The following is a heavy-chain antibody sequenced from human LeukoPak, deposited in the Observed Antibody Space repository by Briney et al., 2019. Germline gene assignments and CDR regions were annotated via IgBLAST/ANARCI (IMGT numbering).Heavy chain of an antibody. Sequence: PSETLSLICAVSGDSVNSGGFSWSWIRKPSGKDLEWIDYIYHSGITYYNPSLKSRVTMSLDTSMNQFSLKLNSLTTAVTAVYYCTRGAGWLIDYWGQGILVTVSS. CDR2: IYHSGIT. CDR1: GDSVNSGGFS. V-gene: IGHV4-30-2*01. CDR3: TRGAGWLIDY. D-gene: IGHD3-16*01. J-gene: IGHJ4*02.